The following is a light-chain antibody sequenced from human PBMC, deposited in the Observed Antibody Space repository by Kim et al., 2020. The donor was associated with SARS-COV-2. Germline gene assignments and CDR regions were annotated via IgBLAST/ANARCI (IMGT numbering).Light chain of an antibody. Sequence: PGTTARISGGGNNIGYSLVHWYQQKPGQAPILVIYYDNLRPSGIPERFSGSNSGSTVTLTISRVEAGDEADYYCQVWDTSADRVVFGGGTQLTVL. CDR3: QVWDTSADRVV. J-gene: IGLJ2*01. CDR1: NIGYSL. V-gene: IGLV3-21*04. CDR2: YDN.